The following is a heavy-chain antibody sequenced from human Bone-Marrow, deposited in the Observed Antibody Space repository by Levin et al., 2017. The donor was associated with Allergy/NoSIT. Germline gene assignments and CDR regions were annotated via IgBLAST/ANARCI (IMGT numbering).Heavy chain of an antibody. Sequence: SETLSLSCTVSGGSISSSSENWAWIRQPPGKGLQWIGSVFHTGSTYKNPSLESRVSITVDKSKNQFSLQLTAVTAADTAVYYCARHPLIYCSGGSCYAVNFRLDPWGQGTLVTVSS. CDR2: VFHTGST. V-gene: IGHV4-39*01. D-gene: IGHD2-15*01. J-gene: IGHJ5*02. CDR1: GGSISSSSEN. CDR3: ARHPLIYCSGGSCYAVNFRLDP.